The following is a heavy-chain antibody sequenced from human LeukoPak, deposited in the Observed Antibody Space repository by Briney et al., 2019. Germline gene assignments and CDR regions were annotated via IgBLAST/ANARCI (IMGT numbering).Heavy chain of an antibody. CDR3: ALRTVGPFYYYYYMTS. CDR1: GGTFSSYA. V-gene: IGHV1-69*04. CDR2: IIPILGIA. J-gene: IGHJ6*03. D-gene: IGHD4-23*01. Sequence: SVKVSCKASGGTFSSYAISWVRQAPGQGLEWMGRIIPILGIANYAQKFQGRVTITADKSTSTAYMELSSLRSEDTAVYSLALRTVGPFYYYYYMTSGAKGPRSPSP.